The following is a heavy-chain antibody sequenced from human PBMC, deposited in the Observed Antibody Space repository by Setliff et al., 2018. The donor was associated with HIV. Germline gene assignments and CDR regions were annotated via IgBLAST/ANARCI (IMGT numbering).Heavy chain of an antibody. D-gene: IGHD5-18*01. CDR2: IDRDGSEK. J-gene: IGHJ3*02. Sequence: PGGSLRLSCVASRFTFNDYWMSWVRQAPGKGLEWVANIDRDGSEKNYVDSVKGRFTISRDNPKNSLYLQMTSLRAEDTAVYYCARDDSNGNTDAFDIWGQGTTVTVSS. CDR3: ARDDSNGNTDAFDI. CDR1: RFTFNDYW. V-gene: IGHV3-7*03.